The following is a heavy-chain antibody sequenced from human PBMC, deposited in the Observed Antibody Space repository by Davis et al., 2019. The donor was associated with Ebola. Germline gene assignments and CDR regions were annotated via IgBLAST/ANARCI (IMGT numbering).Heavy chain of an antibody. V-gene: IGHV4-39*07. Sequence: SETLSLTCTASGGSISSSSYYWGWVRQPPGKGLEWIGSMDYSGSSYYNPSLKSRVTISVDTSKNQFSLKLSSVTAADTAVYYCARGPIAARRDYYYYYGMDVWGQGTTVTVSS. CDR1: GGSISSSSYY. D-gene: IGHD6-6*01. J-gene: IGHJ6*02. CDR3: ARGPIAARRDYYYYYGMDV. CDR2: MDYSGSS.